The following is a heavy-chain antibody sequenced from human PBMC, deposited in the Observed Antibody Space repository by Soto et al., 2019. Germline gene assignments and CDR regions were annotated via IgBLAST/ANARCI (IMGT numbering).Heavy chain of an antibody. Sequence: QVHLVESGGGVVQPGGSLRLSCVVSGFRFSSYAINWVRQAPGKGLEWVAVISYAVVSLKNTDPVKGRLTISRDNSKSTLFLQMHSLRPEDTATYYCARDGDWGQGTLVTVSS. V-gene: IGHV3-30-3*01. J-gene: IGHJ4*02. CDR1: GFRFSSYA. CDR2: ISYAVVSL. CDR3: ARDGD.